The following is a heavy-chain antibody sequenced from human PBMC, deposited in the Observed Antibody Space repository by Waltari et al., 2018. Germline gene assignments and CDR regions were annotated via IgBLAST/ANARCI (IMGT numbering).Heavy chain of an antibody. J-gene: IGHJ6*02. Sequence: QVQLVQSGAEVKKSGAAVTVSCRASGHTFSDLLIHWVRQAPGQGLEWMGWINAGKGNTKYSPRFQDRVTIYRDTSASTAYLQLISLTSEDTAVYFCARDRVPHFYDSNDRGGMDVWGQGATVTVTS. V-gene: IGHV1-3*01. CDR2: INAGKGNT. CDR1: GHTFSDLL. CDR3: ARDRVPHFYDSNDRGGMDV. D-gene: IGHD3-22*01.